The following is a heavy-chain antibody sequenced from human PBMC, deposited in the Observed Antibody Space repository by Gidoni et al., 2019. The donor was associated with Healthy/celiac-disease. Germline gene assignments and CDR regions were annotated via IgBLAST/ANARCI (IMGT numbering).Heavy chain of an antibody. CDR3: AAPRWGSSGYYGAYYYYGMDV. Sequence: QLQLVQSGPEVKKPGTSVKVSCKASGFTFTSSAVQWGRQARGQRLEWIGWIVVGSGNTNYAQKFQERVTITRDMSTSTAYMELSSLRSEDTAVYYCAAPRWGSSGYYGAYYYYGMDVWGQGTTVTVSS. CDR2: IVVGSGNT. V-gene: IGHV1-58*01. D-gene: IGHD3-22*01. CDR1: GFTFTSSA. J-gene: IGHJ6*02.